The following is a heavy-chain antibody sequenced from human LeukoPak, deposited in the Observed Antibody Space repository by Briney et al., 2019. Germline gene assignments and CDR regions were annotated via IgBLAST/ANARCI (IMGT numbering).Heavy chain of an antibody. V-gene: IGHV3-53*01. D-gene: IGHD3-10*01. Sequence: GGSLRLSCAASGFTVSTNYVNWVRQAPGKGLEWVSILYSGSDTYYADSVKGRFTISRDSSKNILSLQMNNLRAEDTAVYYCARVGDHFHWYLDLWGRGTLATVSS. J-gene: IGHJ2*01. CDR2: LYSGSDT. CDR1: GFTVSTNY. CDR3: ARVGDHFHWYLDL.